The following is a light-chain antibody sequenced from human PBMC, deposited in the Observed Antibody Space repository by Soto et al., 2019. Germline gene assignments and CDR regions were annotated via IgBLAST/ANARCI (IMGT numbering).Light chain of an antibody. CDR1: QSVSSY. J-gene: IGKJ4*01. V-gene: IGKV3-11*01. CDR2: GAS. Sequence: EIVLTQSPATLSLSPGERATLSCRASQSVSSYLAWYQQKPCQAPRLLLYGASNMATGFPARFSGSGSGTDFTLTISSLEPEDFAFYYCQQRSNWPTLSFGGGTKVEIK. CDR3: QQRSNWPTLS.